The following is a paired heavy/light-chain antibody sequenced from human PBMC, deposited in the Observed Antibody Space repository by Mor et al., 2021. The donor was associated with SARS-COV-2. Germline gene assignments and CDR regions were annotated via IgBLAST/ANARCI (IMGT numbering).Light chain of an antibody. CDR3: CSFAGTYTWV. J-gene: IGLJ3*02. CDR1: SSDVGGYNF. V-gene: IGLV2-11*01. Sequence: QSVLTQPRSVSGSPGQSVTISCTGTSSDVGGYNFVSWYQQHPGKAPKLMIYDVSKRPSGVPDRFSGSKSGNTASLTISGLQAEDEADYYCCSFAGTYTWVFGGGTILTVL. CDR2: DVS.
Heavy chain of an antibody. CDR1: GFTFSSYG. CDR2: ITYDGSDK. D-gene: IGHD2-21*01. Sequence: QVQLVESGGGVVQPGRSLRVSCAASGFTFSSYGMHWVRQAPGKGLEWVAVITYDGSDKYYADSAKGRFTISRDNSKKTLYLQMNGLRAEDTAVYYCAREEASYSAPDYWGQGTLVTVSS. CDR3: AREEASYSAPDY. J-gene: IGHJ4*02. V-gene: IGHV3-30*03.